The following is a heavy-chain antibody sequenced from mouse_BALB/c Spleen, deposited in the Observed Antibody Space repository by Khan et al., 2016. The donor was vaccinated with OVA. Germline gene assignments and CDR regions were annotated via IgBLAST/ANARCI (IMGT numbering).Heavy chain of an antibody. D-gene: IGHD2-1*01. Sequence: QVRLQQSGAELVKPGASVKLSCKTSGYTFTSYWIQWVKQRPGQGLGWIGQIFPGTGTTYYNENFKGKATLTVDNSTRTAYMQLSSLTSEDSAVDFCARGYFGNYEFVYWGQGTLVTVSP. CDR1: GYTFTSYW. J-gene: IGHJ3*01. V-gene: IGHV1S132*01. CDR2: IFPGTGTT. CDR3: ARGYFGNYEFVY.